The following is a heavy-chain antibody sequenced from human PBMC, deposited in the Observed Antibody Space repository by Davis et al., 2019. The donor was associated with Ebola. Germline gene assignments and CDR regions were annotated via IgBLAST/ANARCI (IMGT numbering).Heavy chain of an antibody. V-gene: IGHV1-69*13. Sequence: SVKVSCKASGGTFSSYAIRWVRQAPGQGLEWMGGIIPIFGTANYAQKFQGRVTITADESTSTAYMELSSRRSEDTALYYCARELGLGYFGRGNDDWFDPWGQGTLVTVSS. CDR1: GGTFSSYA. CDR2: IIPIFGTA. D-gene: IGHD2-2*03. J-gene: IGHJ5*02. CDR3: ARELGLGYFGRGNDDWFDP.